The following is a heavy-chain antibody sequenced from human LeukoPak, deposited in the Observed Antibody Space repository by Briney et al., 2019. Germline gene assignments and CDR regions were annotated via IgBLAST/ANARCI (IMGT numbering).Heavy chain of an antibody. CDR1: GFTFSNYA. J-gene: IGHJ4*02. D-gene: IGHD3-22*01. CDR3: ARTLGVIAIDY. V-gene: IGHV3-23*01. CDR2: ISGSGGTT. Sequence: GGSLRLSCAASGFTFSNYAMSWVRQAPGKGLEWVSGISGSGGTTYYADSVKGRVTISRDNSKNTLYLQMNSLRAEDTAVYYCARTLGVIAIDYWGQGTLVTVSS.